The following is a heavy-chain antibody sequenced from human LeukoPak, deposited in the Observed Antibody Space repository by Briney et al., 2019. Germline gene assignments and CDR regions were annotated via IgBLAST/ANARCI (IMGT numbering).Heavy chain of an antibody. Sequence: SETLSLTCTVSGGSMSGYYWSWIRQPLGEGPELIGYIHSTGNTGYNPSLKSRVTISVDTSKNQFSLGLRSVTTADTAVYYCARGGWSIDFWGRGTLVTVSS. J-gene: IGHJ2*01. CDR1: GGSMSGYY. V-gene: IGHV4-59*01. CDR3: ARGGWSIDF. D-gene: IGHD2-15*01. CDR2: IHSTGNT.